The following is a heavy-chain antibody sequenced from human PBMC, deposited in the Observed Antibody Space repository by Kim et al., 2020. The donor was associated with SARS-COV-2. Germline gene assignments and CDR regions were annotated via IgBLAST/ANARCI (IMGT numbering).Heavy chain of an antibody. CDR1: GFTFSSYA. Sequence: GGSLRLSCAASGFTFSSYAMSWVRQAPGKGLEWVSAISGSGGSTYYADSVKGRFTISRDNSKNTLYLQMNSLRAEDTAVYYCAKTERITMIVVVIAYLFDYWGQGTLVTVSS. J-gene: IGHJ4*02. CDR3: AKTERITMIVVVIAYLFDY. D-gene: IGHD3-22*01. CDR2: ISGSGGST. V-gene: IGHV3-23*01.